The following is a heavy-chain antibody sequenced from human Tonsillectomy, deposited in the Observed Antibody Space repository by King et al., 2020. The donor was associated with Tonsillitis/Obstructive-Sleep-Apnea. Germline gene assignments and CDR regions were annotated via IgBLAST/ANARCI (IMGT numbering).Heavy chain of an antibody. Sequence: QLVQSGAEVKKPGASVKVSCKVPGYTVTDLAIHWVRQAPGKGLEWMGGFHPEDTETIYAQKFLGRVTLTEDTSTDTAYMELSSLSSEATAVYYFATYGKYYYDTSGYYYYLDYWGQGTLVSVSS. CDR1: GYTVTDLA. J-gene: IGHJ4*02. V-gene: IGHV1-24*01. CDR2: FHPEDTET. D-gene: IGHD3-22*01. CDR3: ATYGKYYYDTSGYYYYLDY.